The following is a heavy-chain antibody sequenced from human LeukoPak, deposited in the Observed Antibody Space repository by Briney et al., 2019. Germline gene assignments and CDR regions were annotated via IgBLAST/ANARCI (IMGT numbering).Heavy chain of an antibody. CDR2: ISWNSIGI. D-gene: IGHD3-3*01. Sequence: GRSLRLSCAASGFTFDDYAMHWVRQAPGKGLEWVSGISWNSIGIVYADSVEGRFTISRDNAKNSLYLQMNSLRAEDMALYYCAKAARRFGPPYFDYWGQGTLVTVSS. CDR1: GFTFDDYA. V-gene: IGHV3-9*03. J-gene: IGHJ4*02. CDR3: AKAARRFGPPYFDY.